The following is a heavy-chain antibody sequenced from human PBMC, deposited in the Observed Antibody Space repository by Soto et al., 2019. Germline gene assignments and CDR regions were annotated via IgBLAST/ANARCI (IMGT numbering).Heavy chain of an antibody. J-gene: IGHJ1*01. CDR2: ISHDGNAE. CDR3: ATEDHSSGHAGTFQH. D-gene: IGHD3-22*01. Sequence: QVQLVESGGGVVQPGTSLRLSCAASGFTFSSAVMHWVRQAPGKGLQWMTGISHDGNAEHYADSVRGRLSISRDNSKSTLYLQMNSLTTEDTALYYCATEDHSSGHAGTFQHWGQGTLVTVSS. V-gene: IGHV3-30-3*01. CDR1: GFTFSSAV.